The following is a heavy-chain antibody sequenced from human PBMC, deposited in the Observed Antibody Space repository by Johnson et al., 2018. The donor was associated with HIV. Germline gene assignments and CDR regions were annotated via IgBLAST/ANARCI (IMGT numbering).Heavy chain of an antibody. V-gene: IGHV3-13*01. CDR2: IGTAGDT. CDR1: GFTFSSYD. D-gene: IGHD3-22*01. Sequence: VQLLESGGGLVQSGGSLRLSCAASGFTFSSYDLHWVRQATGKGLEWVSSIGTAGDTYYLGSVKGRFTISRENAKNSLYLQMNSLRAGDTAVYFCARAGRLTYYYDSRGYSYDAFDIWGQGTMVTVSS. J-gene: IGHJ3*02. CDR3: ARAGRLTYYYDSRGYSYDAFDI.